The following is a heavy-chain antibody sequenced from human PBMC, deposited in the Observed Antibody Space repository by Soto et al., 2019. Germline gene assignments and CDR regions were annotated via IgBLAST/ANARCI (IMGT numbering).Heavy chain of an antibody. D-gene: IGHD6-13*01. CDR3: AREELGIAAAGQHPSCYYYYGMDV. J-gene: IGHJ6*02. CDR1: GFTGSSYA. Sequence: GSLRLSCAASGFTGSSYAMHWVRQAPGKGLEWVAVISYDGSNKYYADSVKGRFTISRDNSKNTMYLQMNSLRAEDTAVYYCAREELGIAAAGQHPSCYYYYGMDVWGQGTTVTVSS. CDR2: ISYDGSNK. V-gene: IGHV3-30-3*01.